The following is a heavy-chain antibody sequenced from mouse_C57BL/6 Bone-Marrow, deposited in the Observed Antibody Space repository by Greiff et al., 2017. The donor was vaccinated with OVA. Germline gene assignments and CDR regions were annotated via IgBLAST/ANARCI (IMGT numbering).Heavy chain of an antibody. CDR2: IDPSDSGT. V-gene: IGHV1-52*01. Sequence: QVQLQQPGAELVRPGSSVKLSCKASGYTFTSYWMHWVKQRPIQGLEWIGNIDPSDSGTHYNQKFKNKATLTVDKSSSTAYMQLSSLTSEDSAVYYCAIYYPFAYWGQGTLVTVSA. J-gene: IGHJ3*01. CDR3: AIYYPFAY. D-gene: IGHD2-1*01. CDR1: GYTFTSYW.